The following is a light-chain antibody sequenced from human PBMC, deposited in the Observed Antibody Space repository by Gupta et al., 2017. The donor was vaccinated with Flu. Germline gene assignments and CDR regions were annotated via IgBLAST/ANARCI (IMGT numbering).Light chain of an antibody. Sequence: DIQLTQSPSTLSASVGDRVTITCRASQSIGTWLAWYQQKPGKAPKLLIYKASILEGGVPSSFSGSGSETEFTLTISSLQPDDFATYSCQQYKGYPWTFGQGTKVEI. CDR3: QQYKGYPWT. CDR1: QSIGTW. V-gene: IGKV1-5*03. J-gene: IGKJ1*01. CDR2: KAS.